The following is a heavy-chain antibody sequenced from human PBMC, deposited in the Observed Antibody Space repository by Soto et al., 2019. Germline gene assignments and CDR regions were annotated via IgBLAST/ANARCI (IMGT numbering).Heavy chain of an antibody. CDR3: ARDTRATIWGGDYYFDY. D-gene: IGHD5-12*01. CDR2: INSDGSST. CDR1: GFTFSSYW. Sequence: GGSLRLSCAASGFTFSSYWMHWVRQAPGKGLVWVSRINSDGSSTSYADSVKGRFTISRDNAKNTLYLQMNSLRAEDTAVYYCARDTRATIWGGDYYFDYWGQGTLVTVSS. J-gene: IGHJ4*02. V-gene: IGHV3-74*01.